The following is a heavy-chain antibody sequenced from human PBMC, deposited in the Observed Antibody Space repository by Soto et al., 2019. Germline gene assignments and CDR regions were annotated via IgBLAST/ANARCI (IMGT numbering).Heavy chain of an antibody. V-gene: IGHV4-34*01. CDR1: GGSFSGYY. Sequence: TLSLTCAVYGGSFSGYYWSWIRQPPGKGLEWIGEINHSGSTNYNPSLKSRVTISVDTSKNQFSLKLSSVTAADTAVYYCARGFILDYYDSSGYPPHYWGQGTLVTVSS. J-gene: IGHJ4*02. CDR2: INHSGST. D-gene: IGHD3-22*01. CDR3: ARGFILDYYDSSGYPPHY.